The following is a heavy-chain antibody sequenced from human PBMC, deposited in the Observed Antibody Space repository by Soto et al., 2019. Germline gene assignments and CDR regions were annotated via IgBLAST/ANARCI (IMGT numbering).Heavy chain of an antibody. CDR1: GYTLTELS. CDR2: FDPEDGET. Sequence: ASVKVSCKVSGYTLTELSMHWVRQAPGKGLEWMGGFDPEDGETIYAQKFQGRVTMTEDTSTDTAYMELSSLRSEDTAVYYCARGLIGEDYDFWSGYYFPWFDPWGQGTLVTVSS. D-gene: IGHD3-3*01. CDR3: ARGLIGEDYDFWSGYYFPWFDP. V-gene: IGHV1-24*01. J-gene: IGHJ5*02.